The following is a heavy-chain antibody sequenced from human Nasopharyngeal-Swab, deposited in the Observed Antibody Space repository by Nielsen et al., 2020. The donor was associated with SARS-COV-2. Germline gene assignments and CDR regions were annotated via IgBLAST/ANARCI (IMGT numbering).Heavy chain of an antibody. CDR1: GFTFSVYW. Sequence: GESLKISCAASGFTFSVYWIHWVRQAPGKGLVYVAGINADGSDKRYADSVKGRFTISRDNAKSTAFLEMNSLSADETAVYYCTRHHVAPSMDVWGPGTTVTVSS. J-gene: IGHJ6*02. D-gene: IGHD2-15*01. V-gene: IGHV3-74*01. CDR2: INADGSDK. CDR3: TRHHVAPSMDV.